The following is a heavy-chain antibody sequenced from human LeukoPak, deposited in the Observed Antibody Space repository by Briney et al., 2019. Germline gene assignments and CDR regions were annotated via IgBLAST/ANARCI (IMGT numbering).Heavy chain of an antibody. CDR2: INPNSGDT. J-gene: IGHJ4*02. D-gene: IGHD3-22*01. Sequence: ASVKVSCKASGYTFTGYYMHWVRQAPGQGLEWMGWINPNSGDTHYAQKFQGRVTMTRDTSISTAYMELSRLRSDDTAVYYCARDRNYYDHNGNFDYWGQGTLVTVSS. CDR1: GYTFTGYY. CDR3: ARDRNYYDHNGNFDY. V-gene: IGHV1-2*02.